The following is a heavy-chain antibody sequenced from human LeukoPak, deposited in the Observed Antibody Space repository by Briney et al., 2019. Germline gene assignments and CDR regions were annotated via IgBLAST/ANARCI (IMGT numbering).Heavy chain of an antibody. CDR2: IYHSGST. D-gene: IGHD3-10*01. CDR3: ARMVTYYYGSGSQRLDDY. J-gene: IGHJ4*02. CDR1: GYSISSGYY. Sequence: SETLSLTCTVSGYSISSGYYWGWIRQPPGKGLEWIGSIYHSGSTYYNPSLKSRVTISVDTSKNQFSLKLSSVTAADTAVYYCARMVTYYYGSGSQRLDDYWGQGTLVTVSS. V-gene: IGHV4-38-2*02.